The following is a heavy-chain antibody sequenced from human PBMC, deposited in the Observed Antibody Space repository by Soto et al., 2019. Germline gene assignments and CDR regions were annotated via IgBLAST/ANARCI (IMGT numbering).Heavy chain of an antibody. V-gene: IGHV3-33*01. D-gene: IGHD4-17*01. CDR1: GFTFSSYG. CDR2: IWYDGSNK. CDR3: ARGVTTDPNDAFDI. Sequence: QVQLVESGGGVVQPGRSLRLSCAASGFTFSSYGMHWVRQAPGKGLEWVAVIWYDGSNKYYADSVKGRFTISRDNSKNTLYLQMNSLRAEDTAVYYCARGVTTDPNDAFDIWGQGTMVTVSS. J-gene: IGHJ3*02.